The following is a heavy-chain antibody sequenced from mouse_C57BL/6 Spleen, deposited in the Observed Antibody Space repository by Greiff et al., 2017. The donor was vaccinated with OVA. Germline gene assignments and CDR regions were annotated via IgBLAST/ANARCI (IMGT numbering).Heavy chain of an antibody. V-gene: IGHV1-69*01. CDR3: ARKGLGRYYAMDY. CDR1: GYTFTSYW. J-gene: IGHJ4*01. D-gene: IGHD4-1*01. CDR2: IDPSDSYT. Sequence: QVQLQQPGAELVMPGASVKLSCKASGYTFTSYWMHWVKQRPGQGLEWIGEIDPSDSYTNYNQKFKGKSTLTVDKSSSTAYMQLSSLTSEDSAVYYCARKGLGRYYAMDYWGQGTSVTVSS.